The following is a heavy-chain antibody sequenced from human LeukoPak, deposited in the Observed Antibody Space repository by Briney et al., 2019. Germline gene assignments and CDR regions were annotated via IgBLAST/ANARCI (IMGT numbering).Heavy chain of an antibody. Sequence: SETLSLTCTVSGGSISSYYWSWIRQPPGKGLEWIGYIYYSGSTNYNPSLKSRVTISVDTSKNQFSLKLSSVTAADTAVYYCARSAAAGREGIGYWGQGTLVTVSS. CDR1: GGSISSYY. CDR3: ARSAAAGREGIGY. D-gene: IGHD6-13*01. CDR2: IYYSGST. V-gene: IGHV4-59*01. J-gene: IGHJ4*02.